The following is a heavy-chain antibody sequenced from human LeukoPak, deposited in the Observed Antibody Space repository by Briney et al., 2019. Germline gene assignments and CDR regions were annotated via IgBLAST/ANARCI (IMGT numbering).Heavy chain of an antibody. CDR1: GGSISSSSYY. V-gene: IGHV4-39*07. CDR2: IHYGGST. Sequence: SETLSLTCTVSGGSISSSSYYWGWIRQPPGKGLEWIGSIHYGGSTYYNPSLKSRVTVSVDTSKNQFSLKLSSVTAADTAVYYCARRRNWFDPWGQGTLVTVSS. CDR3: ARRRNWFDP. J-gene: IGHJ5*02.